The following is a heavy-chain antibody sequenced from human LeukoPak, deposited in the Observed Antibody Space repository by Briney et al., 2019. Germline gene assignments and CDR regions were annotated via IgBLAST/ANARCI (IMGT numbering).Heavy chain of an antibody. J-gene: IGHJ4*02. CDR2: INQDGSDK. CDR1: GLTFSIHW. CDR3: AKIDSSGYYYASSFAHFDY. Sequence: GGSLRLSCAASGLTFSIHWMNWVRQAPGKGLECVAHINQDGSDKYYVDSVKGRFTISRDNTKNSLYLQMNSLRAEDTAVYYCAKIDSSGYYYASSFAHFDYWGQGTLVTVSS. D-gene: IGHD3-22*01. V-gene: IGHV3-7*01.